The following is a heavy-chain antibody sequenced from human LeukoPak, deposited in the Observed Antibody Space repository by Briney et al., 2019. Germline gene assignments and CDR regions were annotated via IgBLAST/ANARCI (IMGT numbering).Heavy chain of an antibody. V-gene: IGHV1-69*06. CDR3: ASPYDYGDHYLDALHI. D-gene: IGHD4-17*01. J-gene: IGHJ3*02. CDR1: GDTFSSFA. Sequence: SVKVSCKASGDTFSSFAVSWVRQAPGQGLEWMGRIIPLFGTADYAQRYQGGVTISADNSLNTAYLELSSLTSEDTAVYYCASPYDYGDHYLDALHIWGQGTIVTVSS. CDR2: IIPLFGTA.